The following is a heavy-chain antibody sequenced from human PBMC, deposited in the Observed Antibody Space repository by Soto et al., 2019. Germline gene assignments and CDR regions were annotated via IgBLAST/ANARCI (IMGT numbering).Heavy chain of an antibody. D-gene: IGHD6-19*01. CDR3: ARGGWKLFDY. CDR2: FYYSGST. Sequence: QVQLQESGPGLVKPSETLSLTCTVSGGSISSYYWSWIRQPPGKGLEWIGYFYYSGSTNYNPSLTXRVTISVDTSKNQFSLKLSSVTAADTAVYYGARGGWKLFDYWGQGTLVTVSS. CDR1: GGSISSYY. V-gene: IGHV4-59*01. J-gene: IGHJ4*02.